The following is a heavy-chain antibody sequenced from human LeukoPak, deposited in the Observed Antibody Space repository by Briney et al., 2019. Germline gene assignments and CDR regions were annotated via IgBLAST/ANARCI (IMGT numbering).Heavy chain of an antibody. V-gene: IGHV1-69*02. CDR2: IIPILGIA. Sequence: SVKVSCKASGGTFSSYTISWVRQAPGQGLEWMGRIIPILGIANYAQKFQGRVTITADKSTSTAYMELSSLRSEDTAVYYCARAGTYCGGDCDAFDIWGQGTMVTVSS. D-gene: IGHD2-21*01. J-gene: IGHJ3*02. CDR3: ARAGTYCGGDCDAFDI. CDR1: GGTFSSYT.